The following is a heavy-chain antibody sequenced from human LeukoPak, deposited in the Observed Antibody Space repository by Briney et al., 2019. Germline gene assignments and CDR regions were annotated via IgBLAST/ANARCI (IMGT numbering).Heavy chain of an antibody. CDR3: ARDGGANWNYDFWSGYLDY. J-gene: IGHJ4*02. D-gene: IGHD3-3*01. V-gene: IGHV4-4*07. CDR2: IYTSGST. Sequence: SETLSLTCTVSGGSISSYYWSWIRQPAGKGLEWIGRIYTSGSTNYNPSLKSRVTMSVDTSKDQFSLKLSSVTAADTAVYYCARDGGANWNYDFWSGYLDYWGQGTLVTVSS. CDR1: GGSISSYY.